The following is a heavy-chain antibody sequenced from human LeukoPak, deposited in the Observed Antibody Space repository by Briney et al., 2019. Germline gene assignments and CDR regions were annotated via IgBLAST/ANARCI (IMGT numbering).Heavy chain of an antibody. D-gene: IGHD6-19*01. CDR2: IIPILGIA. Sequence: SVKVSCKASGGTFSSYTISWVRQAPGQGLEGMGRIIPILGIANYAQKFQGRVTITADKSTSTAYMELSSMRSEDTAVYYCAITYSSDWYSSEINWFDPWGQGTLVTVSS. J-gene: IGHJ5*02. CDR1: GGTFSSYT. V-gene: IGHV1-69*02. CDR3: AITYSSDWYSSEINWFDP.